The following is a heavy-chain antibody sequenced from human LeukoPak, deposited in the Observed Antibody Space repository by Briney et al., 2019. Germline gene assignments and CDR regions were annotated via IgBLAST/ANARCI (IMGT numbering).Heavy chain of an antibody. CDR3: ARTLYYYDSSGYHYYFDY. D-gene: IGHD3-22*01. CDR1: GYTFSGYY. CDR2: INPNSGAT. V-gene: IGHV1-2*02. Sequence: GASVTVSCKASGYTFSGYYMHWVRQAPGQGLEWMGSINPNSGATNYAQKFQGRVTMTRDTSISTAYMELSRLRSDDTAVYYCARTLYYYDSSGYHYYFDYWGQGTLVTVSS. J-gene: IGHJ4*02.